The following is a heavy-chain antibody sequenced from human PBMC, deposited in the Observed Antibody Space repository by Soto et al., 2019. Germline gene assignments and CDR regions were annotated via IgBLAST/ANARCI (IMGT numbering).Heavy chain of an antibody. V-gene: IGHV3-23*01. CDR3: AKLEYNWNDGVYYYYYGMDV. D-gene: IGHD1-20*01. J-gene: IGHJ6*02. Sequence: GGSLRLSCAASGFTFSSYAMSWVRQAPGKGLEWVSAISGSGGSKYYADSVKGRFTISRDNSKNTLYLQMNSLRAEDTAVYYCAKLEYNWNDGVYYYYYGMDVWGQGTTVTVSS. CDR1: GFTFSSYA. CDR2: ISGSGGSK.